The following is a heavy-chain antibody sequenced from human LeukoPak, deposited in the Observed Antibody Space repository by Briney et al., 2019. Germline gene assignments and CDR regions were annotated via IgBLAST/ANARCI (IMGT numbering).Heavy chain of an antibody. Sequence: GGSLRLSCAASGFTVSGNYMSWVRQAPGKGLEWVSVIYSGGTTYYADSVKGRFTISRDNSKNTLYLQMNSLRAEDTAVYYCASKYCSSTSCYIVYWGQGTLVTVSS. V-gene: IGHV3-66*01. CDR2: IYSGGTT. CDR3: ASKYCSSTSCYIVY. J-gene: IGHJ4*02. D-gene: IGHD2-2*02. CDR1: GFTVSGNY.